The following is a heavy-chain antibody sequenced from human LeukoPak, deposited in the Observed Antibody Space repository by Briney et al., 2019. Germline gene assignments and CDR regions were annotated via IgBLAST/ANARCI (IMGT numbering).Heavy chain of an antibody. V-gene: IGHV3-7*01. CDR3: AKESAGIAVAGTLEIDY. D-gene: IGHD6-19*01. Sequence: PGGSLRLSCAASGFTFSSYWMSWVRQAPGKGLEWVANIKQDGSEKYYVDSVKGRFTISRDNAKNSLYLQMNSLRAEDTAVYYCAKESAGIAVAGTLEIDYWGQGTLVTVSS. CDR2: IKQDGSEK. CDR1: GFTFSSYW. J-gene: IGHJ4*02.